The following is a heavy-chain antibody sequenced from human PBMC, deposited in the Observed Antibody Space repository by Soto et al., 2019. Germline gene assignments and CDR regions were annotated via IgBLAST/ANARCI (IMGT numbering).Heavy chain of an antibody. J-gene: IGHJ6*02. Sequence: QVQLVQSGAEEKKPGASVKVSCKASGYTFTSYAMHWVRQAPGQRLEWMGWINAGNGNTKYSQKSQGRVTITRDTSASTADMELSTLRSDDTAVYYCGRDPSTYGMDVWGQGTTVTVSS. V-gene: IGHV1-3*05. CDR2: INAGNGNT. CDR1: GYTFTSYA. CDR3: GRDPSTYGMDV.